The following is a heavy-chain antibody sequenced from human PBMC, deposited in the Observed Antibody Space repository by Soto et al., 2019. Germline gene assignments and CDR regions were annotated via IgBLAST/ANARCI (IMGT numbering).Heavy chain of an antibody. CDR3: ARGGVPGGMDV. V-gene: IGHV4-39*02. Sequence: PSETLSLTCGVSGDSISNSRFYWAWIRHPPGEGLEWIGSIYHTGNAYYNPSLKSRVTISVDTSKNHFSLKLSSVTAADTAVYYCARGGVPGGMDVWGQGTTVTVSS. CDR1: GDSISNSRFY. CDR2: IYHTGNA. J-gene: IGHJ6*02. D-gene: IGHD3-10*01.